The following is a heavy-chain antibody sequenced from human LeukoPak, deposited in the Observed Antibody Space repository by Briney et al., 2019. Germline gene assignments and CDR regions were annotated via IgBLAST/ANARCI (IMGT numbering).Heavy chain of an antibody. J-gene: IGHJ4*02. D-gene: IGHD6-19*01. V-gene: IGHV4-31*03. CDR1: GYSISSGVYY. CDR2: IYYSGNT. Sequence: PSQTLSLTCTVSGYSISSGVYYWTWIRQDPGKGLEWIGYIYYSGNTFYNPALKSRATISVDTSKNQFSLTLSSVTAADTAVYYCAREYTLYRSGWFLDYWGQGTVVTVSS. CDR3: AREYTLYRSGWFLDY.